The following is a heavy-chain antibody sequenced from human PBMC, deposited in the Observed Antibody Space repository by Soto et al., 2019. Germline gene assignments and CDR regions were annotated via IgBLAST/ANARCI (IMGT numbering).Heavy chain of an antibody. CDR1: GYTFTSYG. J-gene: IGHJ5*02. Sequence: GASVKVSCKASGYTFTSYGISWVRQAPGQGLEWMGWISAYNGNTNYAQKLQGRVTMTTDTSTSTAYMELRSLRSDDTAVYYCARDDYCDSSGYQGWFDPWGQGTLVTVSS. CDR2: ISAYNGNT. CDR3: ARDDYCDSSGYQGWFDP. V-gene: IGHV1-18*01. D-gene: IGHD3-22*01.